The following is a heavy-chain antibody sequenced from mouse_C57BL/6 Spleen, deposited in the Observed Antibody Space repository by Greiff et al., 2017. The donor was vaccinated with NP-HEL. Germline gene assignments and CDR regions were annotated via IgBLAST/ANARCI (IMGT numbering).Heavy chain of an antibody. D-gene: IGHD1-1*01. CDR3: ARKAGVYGSRGGYFDV. J-gene: IGHJ1*03. V-gene: IGHV1-61*01. CDR1: GYTFTSYW. Sequence: QVQLQQPGAELVRPGSSVKLSCKASGYTFTSYWMDWVKQRPGQGLEWIGNIYPSDSETHYNQKFKDKATLTVDKSSSTAYMQLSSLTSEDSAVYYCARKAGVYGSRGGYFDVWGTGTTVTVSS. CDR2: IYPSDSET.